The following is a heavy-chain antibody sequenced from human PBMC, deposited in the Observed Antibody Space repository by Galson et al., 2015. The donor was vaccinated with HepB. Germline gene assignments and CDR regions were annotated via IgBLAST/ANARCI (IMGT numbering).Heavy chain of an antibody. CDR3: ARDPSRGSDYYDSSGHYPSDY. CDR1: GFTISDYY. CDR2: ISSSGSTI. Sequence: SLRLSCAASGFTISDYYMSWIRQAPGKGLEWVSYISSSGSTIYYADSVKGRFTISRDNAKNSLYLQMNSLRAEDTAVYYCARDPSRGSDYYDSSGHYPSDYWGQGTLVTVSS. D-gene: IGHD3-22*01. J-gene: IGHJ4*02. V-gene: IGHV3-11*01.